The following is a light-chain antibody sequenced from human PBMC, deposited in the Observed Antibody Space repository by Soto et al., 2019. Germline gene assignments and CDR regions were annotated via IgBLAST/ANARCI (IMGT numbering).Light chain of an antibody. CDR3: QQYNDRPPIT. CDR2: GAS. Sequence: EIVLTQSPATLSLSPGEGATLSCRSNQSVSSNLAWYQQKPGQAPRLLIYGASTRATGIPASFSGSGSGTEFTLTISSLQSEDFAVYYCQQYNDRPPITFGQGTRLEI. V-gene: IGKV3-15*01. CDR1: QSVSSN. J-gene: IGKJ5*01.